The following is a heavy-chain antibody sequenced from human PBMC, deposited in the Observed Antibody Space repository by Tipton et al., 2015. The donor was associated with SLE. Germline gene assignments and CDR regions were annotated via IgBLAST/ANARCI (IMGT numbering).Heavy chain of an antibody. V-gene: IGHV4-31*03. CDR3: ASHGRNSSGWQYYFDY. J-gene: IGHJ4*02. Sequence: LRLSCTVSGGSISSGGYYWSWIRQHPGKGLEWIGYIYYSGSTYYNPSLKSRVTISVDTSKNQFSLKLSSVTAADTAVYYCASHGRNSSGWQYYFDYWGQGTLVTVSS. CDR1: GGSISSGGYY. CDR2: IYYSGST. D-gene: IGHD6-19*01.